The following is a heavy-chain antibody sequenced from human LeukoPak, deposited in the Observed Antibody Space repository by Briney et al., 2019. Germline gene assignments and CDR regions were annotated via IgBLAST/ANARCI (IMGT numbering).Heavy chain of an antibody. V-gene: IGHV4-4*07. CDR1: GGSISSYY. CDR3: AGSEGYSSSEYFQH. CDR2: IYTSGST. D-gene: IGHD6-6*01. J-gene: IGHJ1*01. Sequence: SETLSLTCTVPGGSISSYYWSWIRQPAGKGLEWIGRIYTSGSTNYNPSLKSRVTMSVDTSKNQFSLKLSSVTAADTAVYYCAGSEGYSSSEYFQHWGQGTLVTVSS.